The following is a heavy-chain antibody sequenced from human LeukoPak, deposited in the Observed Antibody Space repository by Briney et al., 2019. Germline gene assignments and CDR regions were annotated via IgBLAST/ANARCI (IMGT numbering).Heavy chain of an antibody. CDR1: GYPFSNYG. CDR3: ARGKSAGI. CDR2: ISGRATNT. Sequence: GGSLRLSCAASGYPFSNYGMDWVRQTPGRGLEWISYISGRATNTEYADSVKGRFTISRDNANNTLYLQMNSLRAEDTAVYYCARGKSAGIWGQGTLVTVSS. J-gene: IGHJ4*02. V-gene: IGHV3-21*05.